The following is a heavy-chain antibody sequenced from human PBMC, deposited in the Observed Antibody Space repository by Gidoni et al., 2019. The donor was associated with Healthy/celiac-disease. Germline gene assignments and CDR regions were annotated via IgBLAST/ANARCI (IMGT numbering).Heavy chain of an antibody. CDR1: GCSVSSGIYY. Sequence: QVQLQESGPGLVKPSETLSLTCTFSGCSVSSGIYYWSLIRQPPAKGLVWIGYIYYSGSTNSNPSLKSRVTISVDTSKNQFSLKLSSVTAADTAVYYCARELYTTTVTTPGGFDIWGQGTMVTVSS. CDR3: ARELYTTTVTTPGGFDI. J-gene: IGHJ3*02. V-gene: IGHV4-61*01. D-gene: IGHD4-17*01. CDR2: IYYSGST.